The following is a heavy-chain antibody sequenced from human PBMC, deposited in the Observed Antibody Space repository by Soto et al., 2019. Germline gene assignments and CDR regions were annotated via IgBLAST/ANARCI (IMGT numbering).Heavy chain of an antibody. CDR1: GDSISSSSCYY. CDR2: IYYTGNA. D-gene: IGHD3-16*01. J-gene: IGHJ4*02. Sequence: PSETLSLTCIVSGDSISSSSCYYWGWIGQPPGRGLEWIGNIYYTGNAYSSPSLKSRVTMSVDTSNNHFCLKLRFVTAADPAVYYCAGATSFFDFWGQGALVTVS. V-gene: IGHV4-39*02. CDR3: AGATSFFDF.